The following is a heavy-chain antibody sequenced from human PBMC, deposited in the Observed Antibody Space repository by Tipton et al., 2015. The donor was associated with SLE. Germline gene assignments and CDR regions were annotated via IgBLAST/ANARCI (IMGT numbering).Heavy chain of an antibody. V-gene: IGHV4-4*07. Sequence: TLSLTCTVFGVSISSYYWGWIRQPAGKGLEWIGRIYTGGNTKYNPSLESRVTLSADASKAQFSLKLTSVTAADTAVYYCVVCSPSSCAYFDYWGQGRLVTVSS. CDR3: VVCSPSSCAYFDY. CDR2: IYTGGNT. CDR1: GVSISSYY. J-gene: IGHJ4*02. D-gene: IGHD2-2*01.